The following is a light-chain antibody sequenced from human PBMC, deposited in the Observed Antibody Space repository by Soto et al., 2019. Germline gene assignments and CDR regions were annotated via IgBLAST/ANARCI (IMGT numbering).Light chain of an antibody. CDR1: QSISSW. CDR3: QQYNSYPWT. Sequence: DIQMTQSPSTLSASVGDRVIITCRASQSISSWLAWYQQKPGKAPKLLIYKASSLASGVPSRFSGSGSGTEFYLTVSSLQADDFATYYCQQYNSYPWTFGQGTKVEIK. V-gene: IGKV1-5*03. J-gene: IGKJ1*01. CDR2: KAS.